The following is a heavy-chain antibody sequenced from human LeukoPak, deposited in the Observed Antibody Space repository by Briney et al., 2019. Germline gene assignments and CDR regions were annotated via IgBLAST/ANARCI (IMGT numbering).Heavy chain of an antibody. CDR1: GFTFSSYG. D-gene: IGHD3-22*01. CDR3: AKDLGYYDSSGSPGY. V-gene: IGHV3-30*18. Sequence: GGSLRLSCAASGFTFSSYGMHWVRQAPGKGLEWVAVISYDGSNKYYADSVKGRFTISRDNSKNTLYLQMNSLRAEDTAVYYCAKDLGYYDSSGSPGYWGQGTLVTVSS. CDR2: ISYDGSNK. J-gene: IGHJ4*02.